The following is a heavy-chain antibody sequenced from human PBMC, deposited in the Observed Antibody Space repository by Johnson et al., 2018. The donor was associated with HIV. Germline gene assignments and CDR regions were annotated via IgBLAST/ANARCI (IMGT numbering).Heavy chain of an antibody. CDR2: ISYDGSNK. CDR3: ARVPNDAFDI. CDR1: GFTLSSYW. Sequence: QVQLVESGGGLIQPGGSLRVSCAASGFTLSSYWMSWVRQAPGKGLEWVAVISYDGSNKYYADSVKGRFTISRDNSKNTLYLQMNSLRAEDTAVYYCARVPNDAFDIWGQGTMVTVSS. V-gene: IGHV3-30-3*01. J-gene: IGHJ3*02.